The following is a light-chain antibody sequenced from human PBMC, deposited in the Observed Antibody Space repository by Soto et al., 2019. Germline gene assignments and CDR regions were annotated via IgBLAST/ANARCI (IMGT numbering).Light chain of an antibody. J-gene: IGKJ1*01. CDR3: QRYYSFPLP. Sequence: AIRMTQSPSSFSASTGDRVTITCRASQGISSYLAWYQQKPGKAPKLLIYAASTLQSGVPSRFSGSGPRTDLTLTIRCPQAEGCATYDCQRYYSFPLPFCNGTHVDIK. V-gene: IGKV1-8*01. CDR2: AAS. CDR1: QGISSY.